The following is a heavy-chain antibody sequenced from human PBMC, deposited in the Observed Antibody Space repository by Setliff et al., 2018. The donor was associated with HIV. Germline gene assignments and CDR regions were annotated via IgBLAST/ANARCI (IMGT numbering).Heavy chain of an antibody. J-gene: IGHJ4*02. V-gene: IGHV4-31*03. CDR2: IYHSGST. D-gene: IGHD3-22*01. Sequence: SETLSLTCTVSGDSIKSDGYYWSWIRQHPGNGLEWIGFIYHSGSTHYNPSLASRVTISADTSKNQYSLKLSSVTAADTAVYYCAREGGGAYFDSSGYYFDYWGQGRLVTVSS. CDR1: GDSIKSDGYY. CDR3: AREGGGAYFDSSGYYFDY.